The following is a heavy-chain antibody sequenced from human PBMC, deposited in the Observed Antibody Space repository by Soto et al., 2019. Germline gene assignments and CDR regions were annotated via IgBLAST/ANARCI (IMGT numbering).Heavy chain of an antibody. V-gene: IGHV4-61*01. CDR2: IYHTGRT. CDR3: AREFSNTPEAFDS. J-gene: IGHJ4*02. Sequence: GPGPTPPSETLSLTCTVSGGSVNSDNYYWSWIRQPPGKGLEWIGYIYHTGRTNYNPSLESRITISLDTSKNQFSPTLSSVTAADTALFYCAREFSNTPEAFDSWGQGALVTVSS. D-gene: IGHD3-3*02. CDR1: GGSVNSDNYY.